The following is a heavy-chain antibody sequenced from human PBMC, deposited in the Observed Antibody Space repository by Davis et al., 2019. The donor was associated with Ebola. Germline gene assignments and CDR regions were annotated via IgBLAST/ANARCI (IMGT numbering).Heavy chain of an antibody. CDR2: ISSYSDYL. J-gene: IGHJ6*02. CDR1: GFPFTTYT. CDR3: AREAFMVRGVHNYYYYGMDV. Sequence: GESLKISCAASGFPFTTYTMNWVRQSPGKGLEWVSSISSYSDYLYYADSVKGRFTISRDNAKTSLYLQMNSLRAEDTAVYYCAREAFMVRGVHNYYYYGMDVWGQGTTVTVSS. V-gene: IGHV3-21*01. D-gene: IGHD3-10*01.